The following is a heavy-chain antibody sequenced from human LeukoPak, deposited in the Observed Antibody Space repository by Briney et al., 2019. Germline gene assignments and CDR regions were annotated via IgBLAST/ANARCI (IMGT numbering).Heavy chain of an antibody. V-gene: IGHV3-23*01. Sequence: GESLKISCAASGFTFSSYAMSWVRQAPGKGLEWVSSITGSGGSTYYADSVEGRLTISRDNSKNTLYLQMNNLRAEDTAVYYCAKVMGIQLERRGTGYYFDYWGQGTLVTVSS. D-gene: IGHD1-1*01. J-gene: IGHJ4*02. CDR2: ITGSGGST. CDR1: GFTFSSYA. CDR3: AKVMGIQLERRGTGYYFDY.